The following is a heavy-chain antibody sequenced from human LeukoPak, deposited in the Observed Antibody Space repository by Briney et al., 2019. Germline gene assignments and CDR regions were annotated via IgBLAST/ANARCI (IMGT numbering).Heavy chain of an antibody. CDR1: GFTVSNSY. D-gene: IGHD6-19*01. V-gene: IGHV3-66*01. J-gene: IGHJ5*02. CDR3: ARDSSGSA. CDR2: IYSGGSP. Sequence: PGGSLRLSCAASGFTVSNSYMKWVRQAPGKGLEWVSLIYSGGSPYYADSVKDGFAISRDNSKNTLYLQMNSLRVEDTAVYYCARDSSGSAWGQGTLVTVSS.